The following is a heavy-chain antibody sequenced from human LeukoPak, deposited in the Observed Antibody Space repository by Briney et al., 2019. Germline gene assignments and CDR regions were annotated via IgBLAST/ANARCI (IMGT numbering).Heavy chain of an antibody. V-gene: IGHV4-4*07. CDR3: ARGPQLRGAFDI. CDR2: IHTSGST. CDR1: GGSISSYY. D-gene: IGHD4-17*01. J-gene: IGHJ3*02. Sequence: SETLSLTCTVSGGSISSYYWSWIRQPAGKGLEWIGRIHTSGSTNYNPSLKSRVTMSVDTSKNQFSLKLSSVTAADTAVYYCARGPQLRGAFDIWGQGTMVTVSS.